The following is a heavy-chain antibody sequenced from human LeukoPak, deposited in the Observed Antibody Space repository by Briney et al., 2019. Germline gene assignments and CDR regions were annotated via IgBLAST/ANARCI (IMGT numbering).Heavy chain of an antibody. J-gene: IGHJ4*02. Sequence: ASVKVSCKASGYTFTSYAMHWVRQAPGQRLEWMGWTNAGNGNTKYSQKFQGRVTITRDTSASTAYMELSSLRSEDTAVYYCAREGIDYGDYYFDYWGQGTLVTVSS. CDR1: GYTFTSYA. CDR3: AREGIDYGDYYFDY. V-gene: IGHV1-3*01. D-gene: IGHD4-17*01. CDR2: TNAGNGNT.